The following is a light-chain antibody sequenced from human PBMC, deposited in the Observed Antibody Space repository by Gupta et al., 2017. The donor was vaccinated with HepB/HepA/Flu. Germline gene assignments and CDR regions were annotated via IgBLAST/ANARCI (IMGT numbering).Light chain of an antibody. CDR2: NNN. Sequence: QSALIQPPSSSGTPGQRGTSSCSGSSSNIGSNTVDWYQQFPGTAPKLLIYNNNQRPTGVPDRFSGSKSGTSASLAISGLQSADEADYYCAAWDDSLNGPDVVFGGGTKLTVL. CDR3: AAWDDSLNGPDVV. J-gene: IGLJ2*01. CDR1: SSNIGSNT. V-gene: IGLV1-44*01.